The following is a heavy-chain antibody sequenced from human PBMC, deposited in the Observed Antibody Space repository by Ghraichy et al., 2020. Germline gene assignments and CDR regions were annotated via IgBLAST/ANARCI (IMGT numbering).Heavy chain of an antibody. CDR3: ARERSYYYDSSGYYIDY. Sequence: LETLSLTCAVSGYSISSGYYWGWIRQPPGKGLEWIGSIYHSGSTYYNPSLKSRVTISVDTSKNQFSLKLSSVTAADTAVYYCARERSYYYDSSGYYIDYWGQGTLVTVSS. V-gene: IGHV4-38-2*02. CDR2: IYHSGST. D-gene: IGHD3-22*01. J-gene: IGHJ4*02. CDR1: GYSISSGYY.